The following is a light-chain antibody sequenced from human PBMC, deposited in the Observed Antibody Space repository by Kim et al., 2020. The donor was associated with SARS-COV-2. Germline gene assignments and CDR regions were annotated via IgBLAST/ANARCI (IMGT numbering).Light chain of an antibody. CDR3: LQQNSYPLT. J-gene: IGKJ4*01. CDR1: QGISND. CDR2: VAS. Sequence: DIQMTQSPSSLSASVGDRVTITCRASQGISNDLGWFQQKPGKAPKRLIYVASSLQSGVPSRFSGSGFGTEFTLTISSLQPEDSATYYCLQQNSYPLTFGGGTKVDIK. V-gene: IGKV1-17*01.